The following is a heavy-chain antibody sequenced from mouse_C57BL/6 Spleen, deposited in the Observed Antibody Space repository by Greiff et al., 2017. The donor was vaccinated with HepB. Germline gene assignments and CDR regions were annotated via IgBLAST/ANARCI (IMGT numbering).Heavy chain of an antibody. CDR1: GYTFTSYG. Sequence: VQLQQSGAELAGPGASVKLSCKASGYTFTSYGISWVKQRTGQGLEWIGEIYPRCGNTYYNEKFKGKATLTADKSSSTAYMELRSLTTEDSAVYFCAREEVAYWGQGTLVTVAA. CDR3: AREEVAY. CDR2: IYPRCGNT. V-gene: IGHV1-81*01. J-gene: IGHJ3*01.